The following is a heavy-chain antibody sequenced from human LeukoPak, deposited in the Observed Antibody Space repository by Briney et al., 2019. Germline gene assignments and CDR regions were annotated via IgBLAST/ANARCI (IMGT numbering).Heavy chain of an antibody. CDR2: ISNRGTT. J-gene: IGHJ5*02. V-gene: IGHV4-59*08. CDR3: ARHLGLARGSNWLDP. D-gene: IGHD3-16*01. CDR1: VGSIGTHY. Sequence: SETLSLTRTVSVGSIGTHYCSWIRQPPGKGLEWIGYISNRGTTNNNPSLKSRLDMSVDTSKTQFSLKLSSVTAADTAVYYCARHLGLARGSNWLDPWGQGTLVIVSS.